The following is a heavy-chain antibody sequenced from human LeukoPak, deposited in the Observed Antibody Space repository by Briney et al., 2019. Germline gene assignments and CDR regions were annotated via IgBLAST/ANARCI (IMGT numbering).Heavy chain of an antibody. CDR3: ARGPSCSSTSCYTTGLFDY. V-gene: IGHV3-21*01. CDR2: ISSSGSSI. CDR1: GFTFSIYS. D-gene: IGHD2-2*01. Sequence: GGSLRLSCAASGFTFSIYSMIWVRQAPGKGLEWVSSISSSGSSIYYADSLRGRFTVSRDNAKNSLFLQMYSLRDEDTAVYFCARGPSCSSTSCYTTGLFDYWGQGTLVTVSS. J-gene: IGHJ4*02.